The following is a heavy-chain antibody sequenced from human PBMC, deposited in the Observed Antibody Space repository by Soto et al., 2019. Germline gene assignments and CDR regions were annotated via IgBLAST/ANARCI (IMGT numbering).Heavy chain of an antibody. V-gene: IGHV1-8*01. CDR1: GYTFTSYD. Sequence: QVQLVQSGAEVKKPGASVKVSCKASGYTFTSYDINWVRQATGQGLEWMGWMNPNSGNTGYAQKFQGRVTMTRNTSRSTDYMELSSLRSEDTAVYYCTRATPDSGRWYEGGDYWGQGTLVTVSS. CDR2: MNPNSGNT. J-gene: IGHJ4*02. CDR3: TRATPDSGRWYEGGDY. D-gene: IGHD6-13*01.